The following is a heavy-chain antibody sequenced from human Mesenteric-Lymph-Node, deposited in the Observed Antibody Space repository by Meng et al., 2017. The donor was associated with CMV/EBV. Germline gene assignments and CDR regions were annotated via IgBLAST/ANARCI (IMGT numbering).Heavy chain of an antibody. Sequence: GESLKISCAASGFTFSSYWMSWVRQAPGKGLEWVANIKQDGSEKYYVDSVKGRFTISRDNSKNTLYLQMNSLRAEDTAVYYCAKGGAGGTAAGLDYWGQGTLVTVSS. V-gene: IGHV3-7*01. D-gene: IGHD6-13*01. J-gene: IGHJ4*02. CDR1: GFTFSSYW. CDR3: AKGGAGGTAAGLDY. CDR2: IKQDGSEK.